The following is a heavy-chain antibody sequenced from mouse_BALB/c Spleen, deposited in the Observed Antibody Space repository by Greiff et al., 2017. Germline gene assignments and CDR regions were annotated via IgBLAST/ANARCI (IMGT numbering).Heavy chain of an antibody. CDR2: INSNGGST. J-gene: IGHJ3*01. CDR1: GFTFSSYG. V-gene: IGHV5-6-3*01. Sequence: EVMLVESGGGLVQPGGSLKLSCAASGFTFSSYGMSWVRQTPDKRLELVATINSNGGSTYYPDSVKGRFTISRDNAKNTLYLQMSSLKSEDTAMYYCASSYDYDPWFAYWGQGTLVTVSA. D-gene: IGHD2-4*01. CDR3: ASSYDYDPWFAY.